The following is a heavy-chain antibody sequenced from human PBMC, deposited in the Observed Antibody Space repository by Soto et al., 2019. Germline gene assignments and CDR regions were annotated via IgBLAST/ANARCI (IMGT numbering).Heavy chain of an antibody. CDR3: ARGFGYGVWFDP. CDR1: GGSISSGGYY. D-gene: IGHD4-17*01. J-gene: IGHJ5*02. CDR2: IYYSGST. Sequence: SETLSLTCTVSGGSISSGGYYWSWIRQHPGKGLEWIGYIYYSGSTYYNPSLKSRVTISVDTSKNQFSLKLSSVTAADTAVYYGARGFGYGVWFDPWGEGTLVTVSS. V-gene: IGHV4-31*03.